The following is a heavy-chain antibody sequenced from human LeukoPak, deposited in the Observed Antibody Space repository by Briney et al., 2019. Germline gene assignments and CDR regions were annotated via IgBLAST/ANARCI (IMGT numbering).Heavy chain of an antibody. Sequence: PGGSLRLSCAASGFTFSNAWMSWVRQAPGKGLEWVGRIKSKTDGGTTDYAAPVKGRFTISRDDSKNTLYLQMNSLKTEDTAVYYCTTANYYDSSGYYLDYFDYWGQGTLVTVSS. CDR1: GFTFSNAW. J-gene: IGHJ4*02. CDR3: TTANYYDSSGYYLDYFDY. V-gene: IGHV3-15*01. D-gene: IGHD3-22*01. CDR2: IKSKTDGGTT.